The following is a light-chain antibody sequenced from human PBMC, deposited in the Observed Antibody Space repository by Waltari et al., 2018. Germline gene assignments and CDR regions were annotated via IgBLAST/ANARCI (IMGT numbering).Light chain of an antibody. J-gene: IGKJ1*01. V-gene: IGKV2-28*01. CDR2: LGS. CDR1: RSLLHSNEQNY. Sequence: IWMTQSPLSLPVTPGEPASIPCRSSRSLLHSNEQNYLEWYFQKPGQSPTLLIYLGSIRASGVPDRFSGSGSGTDFTLQISRVEAEDVGIYYCMQALQTPWTFGQGTKVEIK. CDR3: MQALQTPWT.